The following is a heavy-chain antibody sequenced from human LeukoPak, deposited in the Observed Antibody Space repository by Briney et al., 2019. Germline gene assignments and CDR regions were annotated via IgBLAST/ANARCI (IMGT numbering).Heavy chain of an antibody. CDR1: GFTFSDYY. D-gene: IGHD3-10*01. V-gene: IGHV3-49*04. J-gene: IGHJ6*04. CDR2: IRSIAYGVTT. CDR3: SRADYYGSGSPISLDV. Sequence: GGSLRLSCAASGFTFSDYYMSWVRQAPGKGLEWVGFIRSIAYGVTTEYAASVKGRFTISRDDSKSLAYLQMNSLKTEDTAVYYCSRADYYGSGSPISLDVWGKGTTVTVSS.